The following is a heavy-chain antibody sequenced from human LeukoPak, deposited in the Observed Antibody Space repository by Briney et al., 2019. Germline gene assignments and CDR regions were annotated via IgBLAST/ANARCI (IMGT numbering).Heavy chain of an antibody. CDR3: TRQWELPRGDFDY. Sequence: GASLRLSCTASGFTFGDYTMNWFRQAPGKGLEWVGFIRSKDYGGTTEYAASVKDRFSISRDDSKCIAYLQMNSLKTEDTAVYYCTRQWELPRGDFDYWGQGTLVTVSS. CDR1: GFTFGDYT. J-gene: IGHJ4*02. D-gene: IGHD1-26*01. V-gene: IGHV3-49*03. CDR2: IRSKDYGGTT.